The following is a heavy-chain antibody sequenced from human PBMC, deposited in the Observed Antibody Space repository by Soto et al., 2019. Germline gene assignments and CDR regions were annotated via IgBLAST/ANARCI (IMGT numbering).Heavy chain of an antibody. V-gene: IGHV1-69*13. Sequence: ASVKVSCKASGGTFSSYAISWVRQAPGQGLEWMGGIIPIFGTANYAQKFQGRVTITADESTSTAYMELSSLRSEDTAVYYCARVEGGVIYYYGMDVWGQGTTVTVSS. D-gene: IGHD2-8*01. CDR2: IIPIFGTA. CDR3: ARVEGGVIYYYGMDV. J-gene: IGHJ6*02. CDR1: GGTFSSYA.